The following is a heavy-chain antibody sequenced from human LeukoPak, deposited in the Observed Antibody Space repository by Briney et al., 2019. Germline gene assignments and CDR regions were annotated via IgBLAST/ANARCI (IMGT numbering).Heavy chain of an antibody. V-gene: IGHV4-61*05. Sequence: PSETLSLTCTVSGGSISSSSYCWGWIRQPPGKGLEWIGYIYSSGSTNYNPSLKSRVTISVDTSKNQFSLRLTSVTAADTAVYYCARHFSVPYFDYWGQGTLVTVSS. D-gene: IGHD5/OR15-5a*01. CDR3: ARHFSVPYFDY. J-gene: IGHJ4*02. CDR2: IYSSGST. CDR1: GGSISSSSYC.